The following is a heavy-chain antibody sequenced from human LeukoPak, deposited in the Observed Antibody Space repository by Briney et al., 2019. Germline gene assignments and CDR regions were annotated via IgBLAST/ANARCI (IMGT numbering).Heavy chain of an antibody. CDR1: GGTFSSYA. D-gene: IGHD3-3*01. CDR3: ARASLRFLEGDYYYYYMDV. Sequence: GASVKVSCKXSGGTFSSYAISWVRQAPGQGLEWMGGIIPIFGTANYAQKFQGRVTITTDESTSTAYMELSSLRSEDTAVYYCARASLRFLEGDYYYYYMDVWGKGTTVTVSS. CDR2: IIPIFGTA. V-gene: IGHV1-69*05. J-gene: IGHJ6*03.